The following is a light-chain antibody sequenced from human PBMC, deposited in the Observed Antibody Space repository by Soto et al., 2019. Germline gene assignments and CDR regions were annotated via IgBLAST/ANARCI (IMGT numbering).Light chain of an antibody. V-gene: IGKV3-20*01. CDR3: QQYGTSPPVYT. CDR1: QSISSTY. CDR2: GTY. J-gene: IGKJ2*01. Sequence: EIVLTQSPGTLSLSPGERATLSCRTSQSISSTYLAWYQQKPGQAPRLLIYGTYSRATGIPDRFSGSGSGRDFTLTISRLEAEDCAVYCCQQYGTSPPVYTFGQGTKLEIK.